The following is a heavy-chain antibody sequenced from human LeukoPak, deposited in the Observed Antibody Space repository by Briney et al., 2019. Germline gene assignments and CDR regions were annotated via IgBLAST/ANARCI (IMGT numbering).Heavy chain of an antibody. CDR2: IYSGGST. J-gene: IGHJ4*02. CDR1: GFTVSSNY. V-gene: IGHV3-66*01. Sequence: GGSMRLSCAASGFTVSSNYMSWVRQAPGKWLEWVSVIYSGGSTYYADSVKGRFPISRENSKNTLYLQMNSLRAEDTAVYYCAREWSLYDSSGYYIDYWGQGTLVTVSS. CDR3: AREWSLYDSSGYYIDY. D-gene: IGHD3-22*01.